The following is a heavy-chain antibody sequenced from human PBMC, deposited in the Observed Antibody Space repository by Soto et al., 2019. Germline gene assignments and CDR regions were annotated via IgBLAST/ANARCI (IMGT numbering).Heavy chain of an antibody. CDR1: GGSISSGGYY. J-gene: IGHJ6*03. CDR3: ASTMRPIVVVPAARRKSHYYYSYMDV. D-gene: IGHD2-2*01. Sequence: PSETLSLTCTVSGGSISSGGYYWSWIRQHPGKGLEWIGYIYYSGSTYYNPSLKSRVTISVDTSKNQFSLKLSSVTAADTAVYYCASTMRPIVVVPAARRKSHYYYSYMDVWGKGTTVTVSS. CDR2: IYYSGST. V-gene: IGHV4-31*03.